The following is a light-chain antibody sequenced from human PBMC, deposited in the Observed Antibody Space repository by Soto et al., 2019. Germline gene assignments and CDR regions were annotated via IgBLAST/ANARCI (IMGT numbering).Light chain of an antibody. V-gene: IGKV3-11*01. CDR1: QSVSLY. J-gene: IGKJ5*01. Sequence: EIVMTQSPATLSVSSGSRVPTSCRASQSVSLYLAWYPQKPGQAPRLFXYGAATRATGVPARFSGSGSRTDFTFTISSLDPEDDAVYYCQQRSDWPLITFGQGTRLDI. CDR2: GAA. CDR3: QQRSDWPLIT.